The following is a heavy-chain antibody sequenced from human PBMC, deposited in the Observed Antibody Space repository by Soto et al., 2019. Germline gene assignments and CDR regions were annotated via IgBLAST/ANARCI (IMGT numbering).Heavy chain of an antibody. D-gene: IGHD1-26*01. V-gene: IGHV3-30-3*01. Sequence: QVQLVESGGGVVQPGRSLRLSCAASGFTFSSYAMHWVRQAPGKGLEWVALISYDGGNKFYADSLKGRFTISRDNSKNTLYLQMNSLRAEDTAVYYCAREFGSLGATIDYWGQGTLVTVSS. CDR3: AREFGSLGATIDY. CDR2: ISYDGGNK. CDR1: GFTFSSYA. J-gene: IGHJ4*02.